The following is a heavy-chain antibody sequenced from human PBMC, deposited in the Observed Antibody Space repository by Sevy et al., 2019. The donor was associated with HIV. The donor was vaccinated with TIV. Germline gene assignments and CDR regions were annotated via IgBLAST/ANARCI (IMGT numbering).Heavy chain of an antibody. Sequence: GESLKISCAASAFTFSAYGMHWVRQAPGKGLEWVSSIWYDGGKKYYADSVKGRFTISRDNSKNTLYLQMNSLRAEDTAVYYCVREGVPAAIGFDYWGQRTLVTVSS. V-gene: IGHV3-33*01. CDR2: IWYDGGKK. D-gene: IGHD2-2*01. CDR1: AFTFSAYG. CDR3: VREGVPAAIGFDY. J-gene: IGHJ4*02.